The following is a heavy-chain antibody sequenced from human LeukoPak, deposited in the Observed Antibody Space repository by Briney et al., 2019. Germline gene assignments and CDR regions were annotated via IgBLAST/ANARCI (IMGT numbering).Heavy chain of an antibody. Sequence: GESLKISCKGSGYIFTSYWIGWVRQMPGKGLEWMGIIYPGDSDTRYSPSFQGQVTISADKSISTAYLQWSSLKASDTAMYYCARLYALGYCSSTSCYASVYWFDPWGQGTLVTVSS. CDR1: GYIFTSYW. V-gene: IGHV5-51*01. CDR2: IYPGDSDT. D-gene: IGHD2-2*01. J-gene: IGHJ5*02. CDR3: ARLYALGYCSSTSCYASVYWFDP.